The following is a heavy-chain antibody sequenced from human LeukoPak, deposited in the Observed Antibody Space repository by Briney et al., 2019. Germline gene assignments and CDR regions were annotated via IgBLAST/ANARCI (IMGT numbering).Heavy chain of an antibody. Sequence: GGSLRLSCAASGFTFDSYDMSWVRQAPGKGLEWVSGTSASGGRTYYAGSVKGRFTISRDNSKNTLYLQMNSLRAEDTAVYYCTLTLVRGRVYGMDVWGEGTTVTVSS. V-gene: IGHV3-23*01. D-gene: IGHD3-10*01. J-gene: IGHJ6*04. CDR3: TLTLVRGRVYGMDV. CDR2: TSASGGRT. CDR1: GFTFDSYD.